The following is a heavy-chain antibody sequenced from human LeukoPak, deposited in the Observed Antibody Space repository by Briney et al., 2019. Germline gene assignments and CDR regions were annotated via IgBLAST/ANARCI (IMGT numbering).Heavy chain of an antibody. CDR2: ISGSGGST. Sequence: QSGGSLRLSCAASGFTFSSYAMSWVRQAPGKGLEWVSAISGSGGSTYYADSVKGRFTISRDNSKNTLYLQMNSLRAEDTAVYYCAKDPTRYFDWLLSKPYFDYWGQGTLVTVSS. CDR3: AKDPTRYFDWLLSKPYFDY. CDR1: GFTFSSYA. J-gene: IGHJ4*02. D-gene: IGHD3-9*01. V-gene: IGHV3-23*01.